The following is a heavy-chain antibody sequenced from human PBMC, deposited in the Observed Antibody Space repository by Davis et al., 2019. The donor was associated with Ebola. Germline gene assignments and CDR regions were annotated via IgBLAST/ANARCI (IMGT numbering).Heavy chain of an antibody. CDR1: GFTFSSYA. J-gene: IGHJ4*02. V-gene: IGHV3-23*01. CDR2: ISGLGGGT. CDR3: ARKTYFDY. Sequence: GESLKISCAASGFTFSSYAMSWVRQAPGKGLEWVSGISGLGGGTYYVDSVKGRFTISRDNSKNTLYLQMNSLRAEDTAVYYCARKTYFDYWGQGTLVTVSS.